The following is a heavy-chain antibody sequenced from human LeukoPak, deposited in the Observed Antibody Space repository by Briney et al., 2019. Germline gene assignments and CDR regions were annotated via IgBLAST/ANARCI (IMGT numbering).Heavy chain of an antibody. CDR3: ARIGYSSSCTDY. J-gene: IGHJ4*02. V-gene: IGHV3-7*01. D-gene: IGHD2-2*01. CDR1: GFTFSSYS. CDR2: IKQDGSQT. Sequence: PGGSLRLSCAASGFTFSSYSMNWVRQAPGKGLEWVANIKQDGSQTYYVDSVKGRFTISRDNAKNSVYLQMNSLRAGDTAIYYCARIGYSSSCTDYWGQGTLVTVSS.